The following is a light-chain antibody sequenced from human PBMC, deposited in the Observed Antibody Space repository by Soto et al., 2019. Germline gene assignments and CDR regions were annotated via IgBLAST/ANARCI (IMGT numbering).Light chain of an antibody. CDR1: QTVVYSSNNKNH. CDR3: QQYYSTPRT. J-gene: IGKJ1*01. CDR2: WAS. V-gene: IGKV4-1*01. Sequence: TFMTQSPDSLSVSLGERATINCKSSQTVVYSSNNKNHLAWYQQRPGQPPKLLFSWASTRESGVPDRFSASGSGTDFTLSIGSIQAEDVAVYYCQQYYSTPRTFGQGTKVDIK.